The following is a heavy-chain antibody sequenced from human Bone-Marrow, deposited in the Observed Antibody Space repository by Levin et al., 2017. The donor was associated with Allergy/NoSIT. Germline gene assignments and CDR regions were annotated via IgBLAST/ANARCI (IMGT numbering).Heavy chain of an antibody. CDR2: VYHIGST. J-gene: IGHJ4*02. Sequence: SETLSLTCAVSGGSISSYHWWSWVRQAPGKGLEWIGEVYHIGSTNYNPSLESRVTMSVDTSKNQFSLTLRSLTAADTAVYYCARDHGYRPGWKYLEYWGQGILVTVSS. V-gene: IGHV4-4*02. D-gene: IGHD3-16*02. CDR3: ARDHGYRPGWKYLEY. CDR1: GGSISSYHW.